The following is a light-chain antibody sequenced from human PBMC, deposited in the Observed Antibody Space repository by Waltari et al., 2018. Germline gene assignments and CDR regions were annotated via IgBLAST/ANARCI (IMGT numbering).Light chain of an antibody. CDR2: DVT. CDR1: SSAIASYNY. CDR3: SSYTTSWTYV. J-gene: IGLJ1*01. Sequence: QSALTQPASVSGSPGQSITISCTGTSSAIASYNYVSWYQQYPGEAPKLIIYDVTSRHSGVSSRFSGSKSGHTAFLTISGLQAEDEADFFCSSYTTSWTYVFGTGTTVNVL. V-gene: IGLV2-14*03.